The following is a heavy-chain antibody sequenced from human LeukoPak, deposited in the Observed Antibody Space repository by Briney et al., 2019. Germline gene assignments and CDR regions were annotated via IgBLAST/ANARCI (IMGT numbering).Heavy chain of an antibody. CDR1: GYTFTDYY. D-gene: IGHD2-2*01. V-gene: IGHV1-69-2*01. CDR2: VDPEDGET. J-gene: IGHJ4*02. CDR3: VRECSSTSCPFDY. Sequence: ASVKISRKVSGYTFTDYYMHWVQQAPGKGLEWMGLVDPEDGETIYAEKFQGRVTITADTSTDTAYMELSSLRSEDTAVYYCVRECSSTSCPFDYWGQGTLVTVSS.